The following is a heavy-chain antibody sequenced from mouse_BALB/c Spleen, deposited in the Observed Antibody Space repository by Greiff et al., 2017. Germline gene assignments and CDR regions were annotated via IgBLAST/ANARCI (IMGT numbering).Heavy chain of an antibody. CDR2: IWSGGST. V-gene: IGHV2-2*02. D-gene: IGHD1-1*02. CDR1: GFSLTSYG. Sequence: VHLVESGPGLVQPSQSLSITCTVSGFSLTSYGVHWVRQSPGKGLEWLGVIWSGGSTDYNAAFISRLSISKDNSKSQVFFKMNSLQANDTAIYYCARKRVLSPYAMDYWGQGTSVTVSS. J-gene: IGHJ4*01. CDR3: ARKRVLSPYAMDY.